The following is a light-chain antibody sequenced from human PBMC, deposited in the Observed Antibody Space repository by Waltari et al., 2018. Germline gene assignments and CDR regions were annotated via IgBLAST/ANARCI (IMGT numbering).Light chain of an antibody. Sequence: ILLTQSPDTLSLSPGERATLSCRASQSVTSISLAWYQQKPGQAPRLLIYGTSTRATGFPDRFSGSGSGTDFTLTISRLEPEDSAVYHCQQYDGSAVTFGGGTKVEIK. CDR1: QSVTSIS. CDR2: GTS. CDR3: QQYDGSAVT. J-gene: IGKJ4*01. V-gene: IGKV3-20*01.